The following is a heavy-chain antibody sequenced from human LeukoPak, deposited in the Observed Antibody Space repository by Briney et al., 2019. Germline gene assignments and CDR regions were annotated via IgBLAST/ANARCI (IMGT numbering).Heavy chain of an antibody. D-gene: IGHD2-2*01. J-gene: IGHJ4*02. CDR1: GFTFSSYA. V-gene: IGHV3-23*01. CDR3: AKGSRGSCSRTYCYPFDY. Sequence: PGGSLRLSCAASGFTFSSYAMSWVRQIPGKGLEWVSAISGSDAGTYYADSVKGRFTISRDNFKNTLYLQMNRLRAEDTAVYYCAKGSRGSCSRTYCYPFDYWGQGTLVTVSS. CDR2: ISGSDAGT.